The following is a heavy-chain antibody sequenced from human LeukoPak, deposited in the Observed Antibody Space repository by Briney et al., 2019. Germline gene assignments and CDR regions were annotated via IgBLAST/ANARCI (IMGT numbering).Heavy chain of an antibody. D-gene: IGHD1-14*01. Sequence: TLRLSCAASGFTFSSYGMSWVRQTPGKGLEWVSAISGSGGSTYYADSVKGWFTISRDNSKNTLYLQMNSLRAEDTAVYYCATDRRGIWGQGTMVTVSS. CDR1: GFTFSSYG. V-gene: IGHV3-23*01. J-gene: IGHJ3*02. CDR3: ATDRRGI. CDR2: ISGSGGST.